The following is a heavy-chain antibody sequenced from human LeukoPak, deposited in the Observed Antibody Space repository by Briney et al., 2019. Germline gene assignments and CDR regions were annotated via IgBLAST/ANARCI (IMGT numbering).Heavy chain of an antibody. CDR1: GGSISSTSYY. J-gene: IGHJ4*02. Sequence: SETLSLTCTVSGGSISSTSYYWSWIRQPAGKGLEWIGRIYTSGSTNYNPSLKSRVTISVDTSKNQFSLKLSSVTAADTAVYYCAKDNRDYYIDYWGQGTLVTVSS. CDR3: AKDNRDYYIDY. CDR2: IYTSGST. V-gene: IGHV4-61*02. D-gene: IGHD3-10*01.